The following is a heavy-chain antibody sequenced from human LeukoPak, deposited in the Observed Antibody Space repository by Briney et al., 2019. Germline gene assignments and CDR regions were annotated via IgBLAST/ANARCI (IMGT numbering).Heavy chain of an antibody. V-gene: IGHV4-59*08. CDR1: GGSISSYY. CDR2: IYYSGST. CDR3: ASSYYDFWSGYSAEYFQQ. Sequence: PSETLSLTCTVSGGSISSYYWSWIRQPPGKGLEWIGYIYYSGSTNYNPSLKSRVTISVDTSKNQFSLKLSSVTAADTAVYYCASSYYDFWSGYSAEYFQQWGQGTLVTVSS. J-gene: IGHJ1*01. D-gene: IGHD3-3*01.